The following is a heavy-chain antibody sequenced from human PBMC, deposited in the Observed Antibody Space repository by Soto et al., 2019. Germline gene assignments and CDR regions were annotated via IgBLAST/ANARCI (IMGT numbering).Heavy chain of an antibody. CDR3: ARVDALQWLVTQIDY. CDR2: ISAYNGNT. CDR1: GYTFTSYG. D-gene: IGHD6-19*01. J-gene: IGHJ4*02. V-gene: IGHV1-18*01. Sequence: QVQLVQSGAEVKKPGASVKVSCKASGYTFTSYGISWVRQAPGQGLEWMGWISAYNGNTNYAQKLQGRVTMTTDTSTRTAYMELRSLRSDDTAVYYCARVDALQWLVTQIDYWGQGTLVTVSS.